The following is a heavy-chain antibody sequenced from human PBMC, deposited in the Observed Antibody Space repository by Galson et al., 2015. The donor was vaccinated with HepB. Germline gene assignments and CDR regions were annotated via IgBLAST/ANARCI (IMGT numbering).Heavy chain of an antibody. D-gene: IGHD6-19*01. J-gene: IGHJ5*02. CDR3: ARPMAPLEQWLGVDWFDP. Sequence: QSGAEVKKPGESLRISCKASGYIFISHWISWVRQMPGKGLEWMGRIDPSDSYTDYSPSFQGHVSISADKSISTAYLHWSSLKASDTAMYYCARPMAPLEQWLGVDWFDPWGQGTLVTVSS. V-gene: IGHV5-10-1*01. CDR1: GYIFISHW. CDR2: IDPSDSYT.